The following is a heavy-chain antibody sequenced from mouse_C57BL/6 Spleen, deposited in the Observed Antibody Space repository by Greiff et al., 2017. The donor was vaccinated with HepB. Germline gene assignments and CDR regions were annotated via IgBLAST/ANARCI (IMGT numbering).Heavy chain of an antibody. CDR3: ARERIYYDYAMDY. V-gene: IGHV5-4*01. D-gene: IGHD2-4*01. J-gene: IGHJ4*01. CDR2: ISDGGSYT. CDR1: GFTFSSYA. Sequence: EVHLVESGGGLVKPGGSLKLSCAASGFTFSSYAMSWVRQTPEKRLEWVATISDGGSYTYYPDNVKGRFTISRDNAKNNLYLQMSHLKSEDTAMYYCARERIYYDYAMDYWGQGTSVTVSS.